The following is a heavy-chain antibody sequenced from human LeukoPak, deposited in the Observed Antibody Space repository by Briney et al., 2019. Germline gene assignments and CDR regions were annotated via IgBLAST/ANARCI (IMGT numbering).Heavy chain of an antibody. CDR3: ARGYYDILPEGY. CDR2: IYYSVST. CDR1: GGSISSSSYY. V-gene: IGHV4-39*07. D-gene: IGHD3-9*01. Sequence: PSETLSLTCTVSGGSISSSSYYWGWIRQPPGKGLEWIGSIYYSVSTYYNPSLKSRVTISVDTSKNQFSLKLSSVTAADTAVYYCARGYYDILPEGYWGQGTLVTVSS. J-gene: IGHJ4*02.